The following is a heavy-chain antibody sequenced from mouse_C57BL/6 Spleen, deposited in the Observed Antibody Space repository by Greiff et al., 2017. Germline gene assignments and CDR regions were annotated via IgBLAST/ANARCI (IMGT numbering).Heavy chain of an antibody. Sequence: QVQLQQSGPELVKPGASVKISCKASGYAFSSSWMNWVKQRPGKGLEWIGRIYPGDGDTKYNAKFKGKATLTADKSSSTAYMQLSSLTSEDSAVYFCARSSDYYGSSYVDYWGQGTPLTVSS. CDR2: IYPGDGDT. J-gene: IGHJ2*01. V-gene: IGHV1-82*01. CDR1: GYAFSSSW. D-gene: IGHD1-1*01. CDR3: ARSSDYYGSSYVDY.